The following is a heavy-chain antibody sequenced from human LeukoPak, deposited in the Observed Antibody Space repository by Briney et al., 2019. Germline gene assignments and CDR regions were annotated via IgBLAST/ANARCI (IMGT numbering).Heavy chain of an antibody. D-gene: IGHD1-26*01. Sequence: SETPSLTCTVSGGSISSSSYYWGWIRQPPGKGLEWIGSIYYSGSTYYNPSLKSRVTISVDTSKNQFSLKLSSVTAADTAVYYCARDPEWELQNYFDYWGQGTLVTVSS. V-gene: IGHV4-39*07. CDR3: ARDPEWELQNYFDY. CDR1: GGSISSSSYY. J-gene: IGHJ4*02. CDR2: IYYSGST.